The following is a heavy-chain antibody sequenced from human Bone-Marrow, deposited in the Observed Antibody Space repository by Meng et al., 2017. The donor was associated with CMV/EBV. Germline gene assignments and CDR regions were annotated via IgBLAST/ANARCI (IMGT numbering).Heavy chain of an antibody. CDR3: ARDPDRDHGGSGRCLDF. CDR2: ITRKNLI. Sequence: GGSLRLSCAASGFSLSGYSMHWVRQAPGKGLEWVAFITRKNLIYYADSLEGRFTISRDNGRNSLYLQVRSLRDEDTAVYYCARDPDRDHGGSGRCLDFWGQGTLVTVSS. J-gene: IGHJ4*02. CDR1: GFSLSGYS. V-gene: IGHV3-21*01. D-gene: IGHD3-10*01.